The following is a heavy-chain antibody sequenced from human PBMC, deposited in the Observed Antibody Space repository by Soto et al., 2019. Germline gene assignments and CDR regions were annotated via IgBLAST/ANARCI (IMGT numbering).Heavy chain of an antibody. Sequence: GGSLRLSCAASGFTFSSYAMSWVRQAPGNGLEWVSAISGSGGSTYYADSVKGRFTIARDNSKNTLYLQMNSLRAEDTAVYYCAKTDFWSGTNFDYWGQGTLVTVSS. CDR2: ISGSGGST. J-gene: IGHJ4*02. CDR1: GFTFSSYA. CDR3: AKTDFWSGTNFDY. D-gene: IGHD3-3*01. V-gene: IGHV3-23*01.